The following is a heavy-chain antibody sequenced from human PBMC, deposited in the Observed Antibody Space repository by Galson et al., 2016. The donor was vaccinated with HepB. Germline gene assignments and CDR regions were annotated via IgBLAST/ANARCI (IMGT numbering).Heavy chain of an antibody. D-gene: IGHD6-13*01. CDR2: LSGSGTTS. V-gene: IGHV3-48*03. CDR3: ARDRGIAAGGWFDP. J-gene: IGHJ5*02. Sequence: LEWVSSLSGSGTTSYYADSMKGRFTISRDNANNSLFLQMESLRADDTAVYYCARDRGIAAGGWFDPWGQGTQVTVSS.